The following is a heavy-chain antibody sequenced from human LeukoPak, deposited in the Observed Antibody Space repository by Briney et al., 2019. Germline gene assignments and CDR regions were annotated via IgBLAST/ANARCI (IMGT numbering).Heavy chain of an antibody. J-gene: IGHJ4*02. CDR1: GYTFTGYY. D-gene: IGHD2-15*01. CDR3: ARNPGIVVVVAATSFFDY. CDR2: INPNSGGT. Sequence: ASVKVSCKASGYTFTGYYMHWVRQAPGQGLEWMGWINPNSGGTNYAQKFQGWVTMTRDTSISTAYMELSRLRSDDTAVYYCARNPGIVVVVAATSFFDYWGQGTLVTVSS. V-gene: IGHV1-2*04.